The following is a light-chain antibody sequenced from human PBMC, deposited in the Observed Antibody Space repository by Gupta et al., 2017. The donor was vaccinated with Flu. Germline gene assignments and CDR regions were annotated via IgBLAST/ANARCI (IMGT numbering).Light chain of an antibody. Sequence: DRLMTQSPASLAVSLGERATINCKSSQSVFYSSNSQNYLAWYQHKPGQPPKLLIYRASIRASGGPDRVSGSGSGTEFALNISSLQAEDVAVDDGQHDDVAPDSFGQGTKLEI. V-gene: IGKV4-1*01. CDR2: RAS. CDR3: QHDDVAPDS. J-gene: IGKJ2*03. CDR1: QSVFYSSNSQNY.